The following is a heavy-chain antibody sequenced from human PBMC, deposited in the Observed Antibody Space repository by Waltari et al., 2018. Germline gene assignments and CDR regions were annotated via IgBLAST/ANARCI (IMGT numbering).Heavy chain of an antibody. Sequence: QVQLVQSGAEVKKPGASVKVSCKASGYNFIDYYLHWVRQAPGQGLEWMGRINPKSGGKNFAQKFQDRVTMTGDTSISTAYMELTSLTADDPAVYFCARGQYSTLYDMDVWGQGTTVTVSS. CDR3: ARGQYSTLYDMDV. CDR1: GYNFIDYY. J-gene: IGHJ6*02. CDR2: INPKSGGK. V-gene: IGHV1-2*06. D-gene: IGHD2-15*01.